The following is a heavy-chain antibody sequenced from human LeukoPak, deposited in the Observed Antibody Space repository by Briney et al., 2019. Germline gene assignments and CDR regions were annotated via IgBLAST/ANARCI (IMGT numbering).Heavy chain of an antibody. Sequence: GASVKVSCKASGYTFTSYGISWVRQAPGQGLEWMGWISAYNGNTNYAQKLQGRVTMTTDTSTSTDYMELRSLRSDDTAVYYCARDPRGITIFGVVIIPFDYWGQGTLVTVSS. CDR3: ARDPRGITIFGVVIIPFDY. V-gene: IGHV1-18*01. D-gene: IGHD3-3*01. CDR1: GYTFTSYG. CDR2: ISAYNGNT. J-gene: IGHJ4*02.